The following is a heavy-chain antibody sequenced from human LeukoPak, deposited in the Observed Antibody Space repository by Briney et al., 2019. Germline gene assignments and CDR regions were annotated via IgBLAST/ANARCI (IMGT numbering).Heavy chain of an antibody. CDR3: AGLSAYDAGFDP. CDR2: IYHTGDT. V-gene: IGHV4-59*01. D-gene: IGHD5-12*01. Sequence: SETPSLTCTVSGASMRSYFWNWIRQPPGKGLEWVGQIYHTGDTDYSPSLKSRLTISVDTSKSHFSLKLNSETAADTAVYYCAGLSAYDAGFDPWGQGALVTVSS. CDR1: GASMRSYF. J-gene: IGHJ5*02.